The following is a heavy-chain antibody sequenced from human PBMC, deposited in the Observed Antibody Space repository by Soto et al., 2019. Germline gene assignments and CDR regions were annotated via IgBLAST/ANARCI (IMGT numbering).Heavy chain of an antibody. V-gene: IGHV3-74*01. Sequence: EVQLVESGGGLVQPGGSLRLSCAASGFTFSSYWMHWVRQAPGKGLVWVSRINSDGSSTSYADSVKGRFPISRDNAKNTLYLQMNSLRAEDTAVYYCARGDIVVVPAATDYYYYGMDVWGQGTTVTVSS. D-gene: IGHD2-2*01. J-gene: IGHJ6*02. CDR2: INSDGSST. CDR1: GFTFSSYW. CDR3: ARGDIVVVPAATDYYYYGMDV.